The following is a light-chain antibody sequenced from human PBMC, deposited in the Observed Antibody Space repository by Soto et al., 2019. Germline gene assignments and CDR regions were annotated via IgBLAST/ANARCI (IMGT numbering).Light chain of an antibody. J-gene: IGLJ3*02. V-gene: IGLV1-44*01. CDR2: NNN. CDR1: SSNIGSHV. CDR3: AVWDDSLDGWV. Sequence: QSVLTQPPSASGTPGQRVTISCSGSSSNIGSHVVYWYQQLAGTAPKLLMYNNNQRPSGVPDRFSGSKSGTSASLAISGLQPEDEADYYCAVWDDSLDGWVFGGGTQLTVL.